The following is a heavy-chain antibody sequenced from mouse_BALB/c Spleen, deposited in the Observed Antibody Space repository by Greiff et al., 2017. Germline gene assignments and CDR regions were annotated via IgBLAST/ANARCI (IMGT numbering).Heavy chain of an antibody. V-gene: IGHV5-6-4*01. CDR3: TRDKGNYVRDYFDY. CDR2: ISSGGSYT. D-gene: IGHD2-1*01. Sequence: EVKVVESGGGLVKPGGSLKLSCAASGFTFSSYTMSWVRQTLEKRLEWVATISSGGSYTYYPDSVKGRFTISRDNAKNTLYLQMSSLKSEDTAMYYCTRDKGNYVRDYFDYWGQGTTLTVSS. CDR1: GFTFSSYT. J-gene: IGHJ2*01.